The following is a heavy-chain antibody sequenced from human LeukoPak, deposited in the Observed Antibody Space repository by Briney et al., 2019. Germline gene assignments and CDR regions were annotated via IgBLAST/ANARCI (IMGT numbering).Heavy chain of an antibody. V-gene: IGHV4-59*12. Sequence: PSETLSLTCTVSGGSISSYYWSWIRQPPGKGLEWIGYIYYSGSTNYNPSLKSRVTISVDTSKNQFSLKLSSVTAADTAVYYCATHTMQNAFDIWGQGTMVTVSS. CDR3: ATHTMQNAFDI. J-gene: IGHJ3*02. CDR2: IYYSGST. CDR1: GGSISSYY. D-gene: IGHD3-10*01.